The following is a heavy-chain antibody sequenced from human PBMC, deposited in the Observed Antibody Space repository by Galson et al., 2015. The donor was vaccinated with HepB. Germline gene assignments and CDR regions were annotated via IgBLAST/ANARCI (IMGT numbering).Heavy chain of an antibody. J-gene: IGHJ4*02. V-gene: IGHV3-48*03. Sequence: SLRLSCAASGFTFSSYDMNWVRQAPGKGLEWVSYISSSGSTIYYADSVKGRFTISRDNAKNSLYLQMNSLRAEDTAVYYCARVSPTNGDFDYWGQGTLVTVSS. CDR1: GFTFSSYD. D-gene: IGHD4-17*01. CDR3: ARVSPTNGDFDY. CDR2: ISSSGSTI.